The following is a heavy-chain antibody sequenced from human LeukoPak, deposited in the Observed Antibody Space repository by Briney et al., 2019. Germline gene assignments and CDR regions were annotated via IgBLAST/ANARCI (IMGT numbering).Heavy chain of an antibody. V-gene: IGHV1-18*01. Sequence: ASVKVSCKTSGYTFNRYGVAWLRQAPGQGLEWVGWISGSNGNKNYAQKLQGRVTMTTDTSTSTADMALRSLTSDDTAIYYCARAGRGTYYYFDYWGQGTLVTVSS. D-gene: IGHD1-26*01. J-gene: IGHJ4*02. CDR1: GYTFNRYG. CDR3: ARAGRGTYYYFDY. CDR2: ISGSNGNK.